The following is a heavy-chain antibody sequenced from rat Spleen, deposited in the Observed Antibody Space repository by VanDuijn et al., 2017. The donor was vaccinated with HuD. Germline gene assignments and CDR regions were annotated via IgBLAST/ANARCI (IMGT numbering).Heavy chain of an antibody. CDR1: GHSITSGYR. J-gene: IGHJ3*01. CDR3: ARSDGTHYYLPFAN. D-gene: IGHD1-12*02. CDR2: INSAGST. V-gene: IGHV3-3*01. Sequence: QLQESGPGLVKPSQSLSLTCSVTGHSITSGYRWNWIRKFPGNRLEWMGYINSAGSTIYNPPLESRISITRDTFKNQFFLQVNSVTSEDTATYYCARSDGTHYYLPFANWGQGTLVTVSS.